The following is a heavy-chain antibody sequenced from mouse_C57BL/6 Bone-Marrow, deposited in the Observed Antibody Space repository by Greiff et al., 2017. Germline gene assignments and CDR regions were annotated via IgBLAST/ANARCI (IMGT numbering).Heavy chain of an antibody. CDR3: ARSDLLWIFAY. CDR1: GYAFSSSW. CDR2: IYPGDGDT. D-gene: IGHD2-1*01. V-gene: IGHV1-82*01. Sequence: VQLQQSGPELVKPGASVKISCKASGYAFSSSWMNWVKQRPGKGLEWIGRIYPGDGDTNYNGKFKGKATLTADKSSSTAYMQLSSLTSEYSAVYFCARSDLLWIFAYWGQGTLVTVSA. J-gene: IGHJ3*01.